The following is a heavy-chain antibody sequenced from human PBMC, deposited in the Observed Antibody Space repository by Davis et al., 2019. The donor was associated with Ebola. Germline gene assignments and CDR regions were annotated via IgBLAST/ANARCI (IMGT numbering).Heavy chain of an antibody. J-gene: IGHJ5*02. CDR3: TTDPITVTEDTNWFDP. CDR2: IKSKTDGGTT. D-gene: IGHD4-17*01. V-gene: IGHV3-15*01. Sequence: PGGSLRLSCAASGFTFSNAWMSWVRQAPGKGLEWVGRIKSKTDGGTTDYAAPVKGRFTISRDDSKNTLYLQMNSLKTEDTAVYYCTTDPITVTEDTNWFDPWGQGTLVTVSS. CDR1: GFTFSNAW.